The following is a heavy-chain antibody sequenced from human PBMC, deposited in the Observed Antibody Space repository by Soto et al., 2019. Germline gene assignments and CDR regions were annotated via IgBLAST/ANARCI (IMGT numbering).Heavy chain of an antibody. D-gene: IGHD5-18*01. J-gene: IGHJ4*02. CDR2: ISSSGSTI. CDR1: GFTFSDYY. Sequence: QVQLVESGGGLVKPGGSLRLSCAASGFTFSDYYMSWIRQAPGKGLEWVSYISSSGSTIYYADSVKGRFTISRDNAKNSLYPQMNSLRADDTAVYYCAREDGLAMVGVGLVGLFDYWGQGTLLTVSS. CDR3: AREDGLAMVGVGLVGLFDY. V-gene: IGHV3-11*01.